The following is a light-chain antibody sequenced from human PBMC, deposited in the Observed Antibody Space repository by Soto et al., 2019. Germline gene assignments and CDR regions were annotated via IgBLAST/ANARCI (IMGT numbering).Light chain of an antibody. CDR2: LEGSGSY. CDR3: VTWDSNTRV. J-gene: IGLJ2*01. CDR1: SGHSSYI. V-gene: IGLV4-60*02. Sequence: QPVLTQSSSASASLGSSVKLTCTLSSGHSSYIIAWHHQQPGKAPRYLMKLEGSGSYNKGSGVPDRFSGSSSGADRYLTISNLEFEDEAHYYCVTWDSNTRVFGGGTKLTVL.